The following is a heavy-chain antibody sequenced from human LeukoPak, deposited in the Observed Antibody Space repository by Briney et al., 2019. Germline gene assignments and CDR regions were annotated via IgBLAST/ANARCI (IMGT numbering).Heavy chain of an antibody. CDR3: ARGPEWLVLGY. J-gene: IGHJ4*02. Sequence: SETLSLTCAVYGGSFSGYYWSWIRQPPGKGLEWIGEIHHSGSTNYNPSLKSRVTISVDTSKNQFSLKLSSVTAADTAVYYCARGPEWLVLGYWGQGTLVTVSS. CDR1: GGSFSGYY. D-gene: IGHD6-19*01. V-gene: IGHV4-34*01. CDR2: IHHSGST.